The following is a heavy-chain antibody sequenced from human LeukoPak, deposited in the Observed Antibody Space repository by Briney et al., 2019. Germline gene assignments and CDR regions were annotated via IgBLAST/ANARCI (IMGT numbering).Heavy chain of an antibody. CDR1: GYTFTTYA. CDR3: ARDLAGVGAPRWNWFDP. Sequence: GASVKVSCKASGYTFTTYAMNWVRQAPGQGLEWMGWINTNTGNPTYAQGFTGRFVFSLDTSVSTAYLQISSLKAEDTAVYYCARDLAGVGAPRWNWFDPWGQGTLVTVSS. V-gene: IGHV7-4-1*02. J-gene: IGHJ5*02. D-gene: IGHD1-26*01. CDR2: INTNTGNP.